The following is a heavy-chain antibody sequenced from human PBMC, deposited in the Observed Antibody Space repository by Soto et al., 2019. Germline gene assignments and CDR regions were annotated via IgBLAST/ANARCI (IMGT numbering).Heavy chain of an antibody. V-gene: IGHV4-34*01. CDR3: ARGRRGRRAAFDI. CDR2: INPSGST. Sequence: QVQLQQWGAGLLKPSETLSLPCAVSGGSFRGSYWRWIRQPPGKGLAWIGEINPSGSTHYTPSLKRRVTISVDTSKNQFSVKLSSVTAADTAVYYCARGRRGRRAAFDIWGQGTMVTVSS. D-gene: IGHD3-16*01. J-gene: IGHJ3*02. CDR1: GGSFRGSY.